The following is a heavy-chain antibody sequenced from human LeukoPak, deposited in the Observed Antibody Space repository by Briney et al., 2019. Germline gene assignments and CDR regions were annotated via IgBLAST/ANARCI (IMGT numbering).Heavy chain of an antibody. CDR1: GFTFSSYW. V-gene: IGHV3-7*05. J-gene: IGHJ4*02. D-gene: IGHD3-3*01. Sequence: GGSLRRSCAASGFTFSSYWMSWVRQAPGKGLEWVANIKQDGSEKYYVDSVKGRFTISRDNAKNSLYLQMNSLRAEDTAVYYCARAIRSSYYDFWSGIGYWGQGTPVTVSS. CDR3: ARAIRSSYYDFWSGIGY. CDR2: IKQDGSEK.